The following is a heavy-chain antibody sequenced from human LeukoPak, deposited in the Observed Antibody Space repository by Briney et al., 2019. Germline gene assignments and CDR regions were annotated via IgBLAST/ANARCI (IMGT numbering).Heavy chain of an antibody. CDR1: GASISGYY. CDR3: ARRRRIVGATPGAFDI. Sequence: SETLSLTCTVSGASISGYYWSWIRQPPGKGLEWIGEINHSGSTNYNPSLKSRVTISVDTSKNQFSLKLSSVTAVDTAVYYCARRRRIVGATPGAFDIWGQGTMVTVSS. D-gene: IGHD1-26*01. CDR2: INHSGST. J-gene: IGHJ3*02. V-gene: IGHV4-34*01.